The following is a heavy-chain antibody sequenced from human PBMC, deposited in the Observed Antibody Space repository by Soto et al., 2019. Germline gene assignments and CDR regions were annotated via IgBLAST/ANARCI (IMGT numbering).Heavy chain of an antibody. CDR2: IIPVFGTP. D-gene: IGHD3-16*02. Sequence: SVKVSCKSSGYIFKNYAVTWLRQAPGQGLEWTGGIIPVFGTPDYSQKFRGRVTITADESTSTVYMELRSLTSEDTAVYYCARHLYDYVWGSYRHWGQGTLVTVSS. J-gene: IGHJ4*02. V-gene: IGHV1-69*13. CDR3: ARHLYDYVWGSYRH. CDR1: GYIFKNYA.